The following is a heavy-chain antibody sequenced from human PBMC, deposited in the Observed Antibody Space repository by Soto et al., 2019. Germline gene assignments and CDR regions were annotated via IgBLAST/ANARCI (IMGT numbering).Heavy chain of an antibody. V-gene: IGHV4-31*03. J-gene: IGHJ4*02. CDR1: GGSISSGGYY. CDR3: ARSFRGELELPPTALYFDH. CDR2: IYYSGST. Sequence: QVQLQESGPGLVKPSQTLSLTCTVSGGSISSGGYYWSWIRQHPGKGLEWIGYIYYSGSTYYNPSLQSRVAISIDTSKNHISLRLGSVTAADPAVYYCARSFRGELELPPTALYFDHWGQGTLVTVSS. D-gene: IGHD1-7*01.